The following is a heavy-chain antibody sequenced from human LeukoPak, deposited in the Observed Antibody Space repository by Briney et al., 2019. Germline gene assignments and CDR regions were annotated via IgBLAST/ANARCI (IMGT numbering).Heavy chain of an antibody. CDR3: ARVSEGSQYGNDY. CDR1: GYTFTSYG. Sequence: ASVKVSCKASGYTFTSYGISWVRQAPGQGLEWMGWISAYNGNTNYAQKLQGRVTMTTDTSTSTAYVELRSLRSDDTAVYYCARVSEGSQYGNDYWGQGTLVTVSS. V-gene: IGHV1-18*01. J-gene: IGHJ4*02. D-gene: IGHD4-17*01. CDR2: ISAYNGNT.